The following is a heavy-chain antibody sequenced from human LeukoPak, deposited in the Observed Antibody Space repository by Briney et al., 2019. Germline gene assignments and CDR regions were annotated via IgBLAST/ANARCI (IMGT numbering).Heavy chain of an antibody. CDR2: ISYDGSNK. CDR3: AKDRRGTMVRGVIKYFDY. D-gene: IGHD3-10*01. J-gene: IGHJ4*02. V-gene: IGHV3-30*18. Sequence: PGRSLRLSCAASGFTFSSYGMHWARQAPGKGLEWVAVISYDGSNKYYADSVKGRFTISRDNSKNTLYLQINSLRAEDTAVYYCAKDRRGTMVRGVIKYFDYWGQGTLVTVSS. CDR1: GFTFSSYG.